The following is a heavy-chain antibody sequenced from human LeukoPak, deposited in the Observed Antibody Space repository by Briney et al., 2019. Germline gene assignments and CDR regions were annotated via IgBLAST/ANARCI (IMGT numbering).Heavy chain of an antibody. D-gene: IGHD5-12*01. V-gene: IGHV1-2*02. CDR2: INPYSGDT. CDR3: ARDLPWGGYDLTAARDY. J-gene: IGHJ4*02. CDR1: GYSFTDYY. Sequence: GASVKVSCKASGYSFTDYYMHWVRQAPGQGLEWMGWINPYSGDTSNAQKFQGRVTMTRDTSISTAYMELSGLRSDDTAVYYCARDLPWGGYDLTAARDYWGQGTLVTVSS.